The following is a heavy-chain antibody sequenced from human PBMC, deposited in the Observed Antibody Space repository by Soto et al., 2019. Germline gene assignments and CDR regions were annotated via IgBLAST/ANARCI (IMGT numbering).Heavy chain of an antibody. Sequence: ASVKVSCKASGYTFTSYYTHWVRQAPGQGLEWMGIINPSGGSTSYAQKFQGRVTMTRDTSTSTVYMELSSLRSEDTAVYYCARVYPSDTRYGYVGNNWFDPWGQGTLVTV. D-gene: IGHD5-18*01. V-gene: IGHV1-46*03. CDR2: INPSGGST. J-gene: IGHJ5*02. CDR3: ARVYPSDTRYGYVGNNWFDP. CDR1: GYTFTSYY.